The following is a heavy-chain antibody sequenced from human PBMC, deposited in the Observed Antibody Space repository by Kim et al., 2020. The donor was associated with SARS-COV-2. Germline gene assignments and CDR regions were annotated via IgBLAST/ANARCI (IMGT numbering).Heavy chain of an antibody. J-gene: IGHJ4*01. D-gene: IGHD6-13*01. V-gene: IGHV1-18*01. CDR2: ISTYNGNT. CDR1: GYTFSDFG. Sequence: ASVKVSCKTSGYTFSDFGITWVRQVPGQGLEWMGWISTYNGNTNYVQKLQGRLTMAADTSTSTSYMELSSLTSDDTAVYFCARGSISATGRLAYWGQGTLVTVSS. CDR3: ARGSISATGRLAY.